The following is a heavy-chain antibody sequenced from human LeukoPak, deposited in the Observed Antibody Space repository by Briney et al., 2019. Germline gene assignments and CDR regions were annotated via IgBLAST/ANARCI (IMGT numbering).Heavy chain of an antibody. CDR2: IYSGGKT. J-gene: IGHJ4*02. Sequence: GGSLRLSCAASYFTVGSNYMTWVRQAPGKGLEWVSVIYSGGKTFYADSVKSRFTISRDDSKNTLYLQMNSLRAEDTAIYYCARDGDDTTNWWGQGTLVTVSS. CDR3: ARDGDDTTNW. V-gene: IGHV3-53*01. CDR1: YFTVGSNY. D-gene: IGHD2-8*01.